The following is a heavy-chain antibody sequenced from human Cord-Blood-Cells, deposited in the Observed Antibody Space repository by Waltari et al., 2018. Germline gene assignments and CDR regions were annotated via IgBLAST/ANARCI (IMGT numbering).Heavy chain of an antibody. CDR2: INHSGST. CDR3: AGSIDYGVPFDY. J-gene: IGHJ4*02. CDR1: GGSFSGYY. V-gene: IGHV4-34*01. D-gene: IGHD4-17*01. Sequence: QVQLQQWGAGLFKPSGTLSLPCAVHGGSFSGYYWIWSRQPPGKGLEWIGEINHSGSTNYNPSLKSRVTISVDTSKNQFSLKLSSVTAADTAVYYCAGSIDYGVPFDYWGQGTLVTVSS.